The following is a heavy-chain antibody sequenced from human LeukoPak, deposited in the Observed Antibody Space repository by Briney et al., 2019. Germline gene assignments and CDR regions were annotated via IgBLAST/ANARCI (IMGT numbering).Heavy chain of an antibody. CDR1: GGSISSGDYY. Sequence: SQTLSLTCTVSGGSISSGDYYWSWIRQPPGKGLEWIGYIYYSGSTYYNPSLKSRVTISVDTSKNQFSLKLSSVTAADTAVYYCAKASRTIPSRTIFGIIIYGMDVWGQGTTVTVSS. CDR2: IYYSGST. CDR3: AKASRTIPSRTIFGIIIYGMDV. J-gene: IGHJ6*02. V-gene: IGHV4-30-4*01. D-gene: IGHD3-3*01.